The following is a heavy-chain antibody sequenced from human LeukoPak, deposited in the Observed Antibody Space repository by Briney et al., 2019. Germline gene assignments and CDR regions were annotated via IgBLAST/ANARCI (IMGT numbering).Heavy chain of an antibody. J-gene: IGHJ4*02. CDR2: IKQDGTEK. CDR1: GFTFSSYW. D-gene: IGHD6-13*01. CDR3: VAGYSSSRLWVPDY. V-gene: IGHV3-7*01. Sequence: PGGSLRLSCAASGFTFSSYWMSWVRQAPGKGLEWVANIKQDGTEKYVDSVKGRFTFSRDNAKKSLYLQMNSLRAEDTALYYCVAGYSSSRLWVPDYWGRGTLVTVSS.